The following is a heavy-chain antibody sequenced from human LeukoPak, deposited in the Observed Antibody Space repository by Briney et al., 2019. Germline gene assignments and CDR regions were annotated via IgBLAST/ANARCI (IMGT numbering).Heavy chain of an antibody. Sequence: SETLSLTCTVSGGSISSYYWSWIRQPAGKGLEWIGRIYTSGSTNYNPSLKSRVTTSVDTSKNQFSLKLSSVTAADTAVYYCARDRYPPEMATSNYFDYWGQGTLVTVSS. CDR2: IYTSGST. D-gene: IGHD5-24*01. V-gene: IGHV4-4*07. CDR1: GGSISSYY. J-gene: IGHJ4*02. CDR3: ARDRYPPEMATSNYFDY.